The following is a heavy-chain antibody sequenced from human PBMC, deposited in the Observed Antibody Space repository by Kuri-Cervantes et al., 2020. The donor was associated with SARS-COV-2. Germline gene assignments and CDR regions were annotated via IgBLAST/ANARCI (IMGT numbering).Heavy chain of an antibody. CDR1: GFTFSSYP. J-gene: IGHJ4*02. D-gene: IGHD4-17*01. CDR3: ARDAPDYGDYHFDY. V-gene: IGHV3-30-3*01. CDR2: ISPDGSNK. Sequence: GGSLRLSCAASGFTFSSYPMHWVRQAPGKGLEWVAVISPDGSNKDYADSVEGRFTISRDNSRNTLYLQMNSLRVEDTAVYYCARDAPDYGDYHFDYWGQGTLVTVSS.